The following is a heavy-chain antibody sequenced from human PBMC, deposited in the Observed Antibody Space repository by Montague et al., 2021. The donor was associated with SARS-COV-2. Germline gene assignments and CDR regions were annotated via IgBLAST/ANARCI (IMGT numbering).Heavy chain of an antibody. D-gene: IGHD1-14*01. CDR1: GFTFSDYY. CDR2: ISSSGSTI. CDR3: ATNQHYYYYYGMDV. J-gene: IGHJ6*02. Sequence: SLRLSCAASGFTFSDYYMSWIRQAPGKGLEWVSYISSSGSTIYYADSVKGRFTVSRDNAKNSLYLQMNSLRAEGTAVYYCATNQHYYYYYGMDVWGQGTTVTVSS. V-gene: IGHV3-11*01.